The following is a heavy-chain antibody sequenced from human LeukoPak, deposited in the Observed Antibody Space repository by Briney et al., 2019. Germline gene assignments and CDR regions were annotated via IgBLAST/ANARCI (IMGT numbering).Heavy chain of an antibody. J-gene: IGHJ6*03. CDR2: TYYRSKWYN. D-gene: IGHD6-19*01. CDR1: GDSVSSNSAA. V-gene: IGHV6-1*01. CDR3: ARGAIAVADLDYYYYMDV. Sequence: SQTLSLTCAISGDSVSSNSAAWNWIRQSPSRGLEWLGRTYYRSKWYNDYAVSVKSRITINPDTSKNQFSLQLNSVTPEDTAVYYCARGAIAVADLDYYYYMDVWGKGTTATVSS.